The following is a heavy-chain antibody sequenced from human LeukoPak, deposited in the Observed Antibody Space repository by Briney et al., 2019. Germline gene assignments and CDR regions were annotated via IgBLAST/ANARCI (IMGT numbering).Heavy chain of an antibody. D-gene: IGHD6-13*01. V-gene: IGHV4-34*01. J-gene: IGHJ4*02. Sequence: PSETLSLTCAVYGGSFSGYYWSWIHQPPGEGLEWIGEINHSGSTNYNPSLKSRVTISVDTSKNQFSLKLSSVTAADTAVYYCARGHRGSSWSFDYWGQGTLVTVSS. CDR1: GGSFSGYY. CDR2: INHSGST. CDR3: ARGHRGSSWSFDY.